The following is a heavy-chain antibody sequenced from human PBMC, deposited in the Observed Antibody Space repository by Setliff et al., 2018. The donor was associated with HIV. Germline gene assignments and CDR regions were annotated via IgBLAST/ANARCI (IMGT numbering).Heavy chain of an antibody. CDR1: GFTLRSYG. V-gene: IGHV3-33*01. CDR2: LWFDGIRK. J-gene: IGHJ4*01. Sequence: GGSLRLSCAVSGFTLRSYGIHWVRQAPGKGLEWVTVLWFDGIRKYYADSVKGRFTISRDNAKNSLYLQMNSLRAEDTAVYYCARGASSGWYVFDYWGQGTLVTVSS. D-gene: IGHD6-19*01. CDR3: ARGASSGWYVFDY.